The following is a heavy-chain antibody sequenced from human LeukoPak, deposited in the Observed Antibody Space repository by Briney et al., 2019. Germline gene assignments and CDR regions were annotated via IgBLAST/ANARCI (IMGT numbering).Heavy chain of an antibody. Sequence: ASVKVSCKASGYTFTSYDINWVRQATGQGLEWMGWMNPNSGNTGYAQKFQGRVTMTRNTSISTAYMELSGLRSEDMAVYYCARGRSSWYEGWFDPWGQGTLVTVSS. CDR3: ARGRSSWYEGWFDP. D-gene: IGHD6-13*01. CDR2: MNPNSGNT. CDR1: GYTFTSYD. J-gene: IGHJ5*02. V-gene: IGHV1-8*01.